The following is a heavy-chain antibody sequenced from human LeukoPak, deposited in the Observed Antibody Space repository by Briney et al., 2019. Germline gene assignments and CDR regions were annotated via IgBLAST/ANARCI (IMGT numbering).Heavy chain of an antibody. CDR1: GFTFSSHW. D-gene: IGHD3-10*01. V-gene: IGHV3-7*01. Sequence: PGGSLRLSCAASGFTFSSHWMSWVRQAPGKGLEWVADIKYDGSEKYHVDSVRGRFTISRDNAKNSLYLQMSSLRAEDTAVYYCVRDRGFGADDYWGQGTLVTVSS. J-gene: IGHJ4*02. CDR2: IKYDGSEK. CDR3: VRDRGFGADDY.